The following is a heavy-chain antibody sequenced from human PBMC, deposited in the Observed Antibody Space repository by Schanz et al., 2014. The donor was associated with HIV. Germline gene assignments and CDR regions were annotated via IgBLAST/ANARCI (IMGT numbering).Heavy chain of an antibody. CDR3: ARGSWYSSGWVDDQYYYDVDV. CDR1: GFPFSSYA. Sequence: EVQLVESGAGLVKPGGSLRLSCTGSGFPFSSYAINWVRQAPGKGLEWLSSISSSGGYIFYADSVKGRFTISRDNSKNSVFLQMDRLRAKDTAVYYCARGSWYSSGWVDDQYYYDVDVWGQGTTVTVSS. D-gene: IGHD6-19*01. J-gene: IGHJ6*02. CDR2: ISSSGGYI. V-gene: IGHV3-21*06.